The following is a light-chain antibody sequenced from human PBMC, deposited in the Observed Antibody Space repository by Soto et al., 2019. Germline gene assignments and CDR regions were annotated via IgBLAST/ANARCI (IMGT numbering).Light chain of an antibody. CDR3: QHYNSYSEA. J-gene: IGKJ1*01. Sequence: DIQMTQSPSTLSGSVGDRVTITCRASQTISSWLAWYQQKPGKAPKLLTYKASTLKSGVQSRFSGSGSGTEFTLTISSLQPDDFATYYCQHYNSYSEAFGQGTKVDIK. CDR1: QTISSW. CDR2: KAS. V-gene: IGKV1-5*03.